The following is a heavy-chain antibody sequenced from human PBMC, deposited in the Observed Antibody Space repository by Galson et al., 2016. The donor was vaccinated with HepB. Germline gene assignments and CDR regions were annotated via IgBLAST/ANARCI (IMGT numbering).Heavy chain of an antibody. V-gene: IGHV4-39*01. Sequence: SETLSLTCTVSGGSISSGSYYWGWIRQPPGKGLEWIGSIFYTGSTYYSSSLKSRVTISVDTSKNQFSLRLNSVTAADTAVYYCATIPLMITFGGGGGYFWGQGTLVPVSS. CDR2: IFYTGST. CDR1: GGSISSGSYY. CDR3: ATIPLMITFGGGGGYF. J-gene: IGHJ4*02. D-gene: IGHD3-16*01.